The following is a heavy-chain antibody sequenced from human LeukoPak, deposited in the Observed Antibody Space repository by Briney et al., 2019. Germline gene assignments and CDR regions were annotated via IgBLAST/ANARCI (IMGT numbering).Heavy chain of an antibody. V-gene: IGHV3-7*01. CDR2: IKQDGSEK. Sequence: GGSLRLSCAASGFTFSSYWMSWVRQAPGKGLEWVANIKQDGSEKYYVDSVKGRFTISRDNAKNSLYLQTNSLRAEDTAVYYCARGTSWELLTFDYWGQGTLVTVSS. CDR3: ARGTSWELLTFDY. J-gene: IGHJ4*02. CDR1: GFTFSSYW. D-gene: IGHD1-26*01.